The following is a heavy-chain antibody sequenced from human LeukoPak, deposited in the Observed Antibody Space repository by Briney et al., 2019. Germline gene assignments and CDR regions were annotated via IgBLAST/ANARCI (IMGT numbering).Heavy chain of an antibody. J-gene: IGHJ4*02. V-gene: IGHV3-33*01. D-gene: IGHD6-6*01. CDR1: GFTFSSYG. Sequence: GGSLRLSCAASGFTFSSYGMHWVRQAPGKGLEWVAVIWYDGSNKYYADSVKGRFTISRDNSKNTLYLQMNNLRAEDTAVYYCARDRASSSYFDYWGQGTLVTVSS. CDR3: ARDRASSSYFDY. CDR2: IWYDGSNK.